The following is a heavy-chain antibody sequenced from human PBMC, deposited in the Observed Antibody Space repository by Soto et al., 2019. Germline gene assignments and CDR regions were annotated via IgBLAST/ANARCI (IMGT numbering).Heavy chain of an antibody. CDR1: GYTFTIYA. Sequence: ASVKVSCKASGYTFTIYAMHWVRQAPGQRLEWMGWINAGNGNTKYSQKFQGRVTITRDTSASTAYMELSSLRSEDTAVYYCARATMVRGVPNWFDPWGQGTLVTVSS. CDR3: ARATMVRGVPNWFDP. J-gene: IGHJ5*02. CDR2: INAGNGNT. V-gene: IGHV1-3*01. D-gene: IGHD3-10*01.